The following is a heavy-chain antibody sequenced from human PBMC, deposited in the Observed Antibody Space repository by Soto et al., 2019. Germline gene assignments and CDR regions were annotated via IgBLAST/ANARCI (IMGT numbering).Heavy chain of an antibody. CDR1: GGSISSGGYY. J-gene: IGHJ4*02. Sequence: PSETLSLTCTVSGGSISSGGYYWSWIRQHPGKGLEWIGYIYYSGSTYYNPSLKSRVTISVDTSKNQFSLKLSSVTAADTAVYYCARGRSSSWYYFDYWGQGTMGTVSS. D-gene: IGHD6-13*01. CDR2: IYYSGST. CDR3: ARGRSSSWYYFDY. V-gene: IGHV4-31*03.